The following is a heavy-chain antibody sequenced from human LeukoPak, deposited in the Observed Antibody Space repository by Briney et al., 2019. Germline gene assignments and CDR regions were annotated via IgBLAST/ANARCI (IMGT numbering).Heavy chain of an antibody. CDR1: GFTFSSYA. Sequence: GGSLRLSCAASGFTFSSYAMSWVRYAPGKGLEWVSAISGSGGSTYYADSVKGRFTISRDNSKNTLYLQINSLRAEDTAIYYSAKRVSSGWPFYFDCWGQGTLVTVSS. J-gene: IGHJ4*02. CDR2: ISGSGGST. CDR3: AKRVSSGWPFYFDC. D-gene: IGHD6-19*01. V-gene: IGHV3-23*01.